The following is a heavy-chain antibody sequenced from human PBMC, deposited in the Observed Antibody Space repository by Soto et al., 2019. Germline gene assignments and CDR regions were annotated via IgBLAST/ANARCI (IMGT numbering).Heavy chain of an antibody. CDR3: ARGGYYGSGTSYPGYYYYYMDV. J-gene: IGHJ6*03. V-gene: IGHV4-34*01. CDR2: INHSGST. CDR1: GGSFSGYY. D-gene: IGHD3-10*01. Sequence: QVQLQQWGAGLLKPSETLSLTCAVYGGSFSGYYWSWIRQPPGKGLEWIGEINHSGSTNYNPSLKSRVTISVDTSKNQCSLKLSSVTAADTAVYYCARGGYYGSGTSYPGYYYYYMDVWGKGTTVTVSS.